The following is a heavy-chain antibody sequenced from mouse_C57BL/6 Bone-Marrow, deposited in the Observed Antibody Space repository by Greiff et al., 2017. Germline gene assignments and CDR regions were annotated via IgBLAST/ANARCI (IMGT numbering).Heavy chain of an antibody. Sequence: QVQLQQPGAELVKPGASVKMSCKASGYTFTSYWITWVKQRPGQGLEWIGDIYPGSGSTNYNEKFKSKATLTVDTSSSPAYMHLSSRTSEDSAVYYCARSNCVYARDYWGPGTSVTVSS. CDR1: GYTFTSYW. CDR2: IYPGSGST. J-gene: IGHJ4*01. CDR3: ARSNCVYARDY. D-gene: IGHD4-1*01. V-gene: IGHV1-55*01.